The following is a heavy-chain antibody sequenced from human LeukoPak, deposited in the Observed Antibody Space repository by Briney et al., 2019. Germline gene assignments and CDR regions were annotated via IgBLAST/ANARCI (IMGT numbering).Heavy chain of an antibody. J-gene: IGHJ3*02. D-gene: IGHD3-3*01. CDR2: ISTTSLHI. CDR3: ARGDDFWGERNAFDI. V-gene: IGHV3-21*01. CDR1: GFTFSSYT. Sequence: PGGSLRLSCATSGFTFSSYTMNWVRQARGKALEWVSSISTTSLHIYYADSVKGRFTISRDNARNSVSLQMNSLRAEDTAVYYCARGDDFWGERNAFDIWGQGTMVTVSS.